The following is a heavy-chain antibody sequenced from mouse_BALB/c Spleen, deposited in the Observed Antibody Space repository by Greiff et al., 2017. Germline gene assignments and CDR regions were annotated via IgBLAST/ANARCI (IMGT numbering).Heavy chain of an antibody. CDR2: ILPGSGST. J-gene: IGHJ2*01. CDR1: GYTFSSYW. Sequence: QVQLQQSGAELMKPGASVKISCKATGYTFSSYWIEWVKQRPGHGLEWIGEILPGSGSTNYNEKFKGKATFTADTSSNTAYMQLSSLTSEDSAVYYCARDLEVRRLYYFDYWGQGTTLTVSS. CDR3: ARDLEVRRLYYFDY. V-gene: IGHV1-9*01. D-gene: IGHD2-14*01.